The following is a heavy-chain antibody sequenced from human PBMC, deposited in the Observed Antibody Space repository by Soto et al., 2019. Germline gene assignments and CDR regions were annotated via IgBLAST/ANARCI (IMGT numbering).Heavy chain of an antibody. V-gene: IGHV1-8*01. CDR2: MNPNNGNT. Sequence: QVPLVQPGAEVKKPGASVKVSCKAVGYTFTSYDINWVRQATGQGLEWMGWMNPNNGNTEYAERFQGRVTMTTNTPIHIAYRELSSLRFEDTAVYYCARGLRFLQSSQLSKDNYKMTVWGKGTTVTVSS. CDR3: ARGLRFLQSSQLSKDNYKMTV. J-gene: IGHJ6*04. CDR1: GYTFTSYD. D-gene: IGHD5-18*01.